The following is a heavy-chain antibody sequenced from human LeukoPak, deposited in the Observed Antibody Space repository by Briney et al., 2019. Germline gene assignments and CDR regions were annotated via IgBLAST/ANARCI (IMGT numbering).Heavy chain of an antibody. CDR1: GGSISSYY. CDR3: AREFRKGWDWFDP. J-gene: IGHJ5*02. D-gene: IGHD1-26*01. Sequence: SETLSLTCTVSGGSISSYYWSWIRQPAGKGLEWIGRIYISGSGSTNYNPSLKSRVTMSVDTSKNQFSLKLSSVTAADTAVYYCAREFRKGWDWFDPWGQGTLVTVSS. V-gene: IGHV4-4*07. CDR2: IYISGSGST.